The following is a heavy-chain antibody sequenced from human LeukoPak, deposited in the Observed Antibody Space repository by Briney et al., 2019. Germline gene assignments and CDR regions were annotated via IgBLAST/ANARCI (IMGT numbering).Heavy chain of an antibody. J-gene: IGHJ6*02. CDR1: GFTFGDYA. V-gene: IGHV3-9*01. Sequence: GGFLRLSCAASGFTFGDYAMHWVRQAPGKGLEWVSGISWNSGSIDYADSVKGRFTISRDNAKKSLYLQMNSLRVEDTALYYCAKNTGAYYYYGIDVWGQGTTVTVSS. CDR2: ISWNSGSI. CDR3: AKNTGAYYYYGIDV.